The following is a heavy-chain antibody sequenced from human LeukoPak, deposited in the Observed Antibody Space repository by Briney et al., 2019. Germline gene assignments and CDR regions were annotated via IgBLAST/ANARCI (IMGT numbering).Heavy chain of an antibody. J-gene: IGHJ5*02. CDR2: ISSSSSYI. D-gene: IGHD6-19*01. CDR1: GFTFSSYS. Sequence: GGSLRLSCAASGFTFSSYSMNRVRQAPGKGLEWVSSISSSSSYIYYADSVKGRFTISRDNAKNSLYLQMNSLRAEDTAVYYCARALAVAGTFNWFDPWGQGTLVTVSS. CDR3: ARALAVAGTFNWFDP. V-gene: IGHV3-21*01.